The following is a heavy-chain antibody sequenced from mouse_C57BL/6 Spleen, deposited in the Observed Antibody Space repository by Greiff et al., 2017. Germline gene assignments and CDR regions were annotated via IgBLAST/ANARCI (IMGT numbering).Heavy chain of an antibody. V-gene: IGHV1-82*01. CDR2: SYPGDGDT. J-gene: IGHJ4*01. CDR1: GYAFSSSW. Sequence: QVQLQQSGPELVKPGASVKISCKASGYAFSSSWLNWVKQRPGKGLEWIGRSYPGDGDTNYNGKCKGKATLTADKSSSTAYMQLSSLTSEDSAVYFCARELQNAMDYWGQGTSVTVSS. CDR3: ARELQNAMDY. D-gene: IGHD2-1*01.